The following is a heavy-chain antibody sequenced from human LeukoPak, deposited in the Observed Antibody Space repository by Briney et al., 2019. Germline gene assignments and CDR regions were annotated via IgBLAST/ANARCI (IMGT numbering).Heavy chain of an antibody. J-gene: IGHJ1*01. Sequence: PSETLSLTCTVSGGSISSGDYYWSWIRQPPGKGLEWIGYIYYSGSTYYNPSLKSRVTISVDTSKNQFSLKLSSVTAADTAVYYCAREVSHAEYFQHWGQGTLVTVSS. CDR3: AREVSHAEYFQH. CDR1: GGSISSGDYY. CDR2: IYYSGST. D-gene: IGHD3-22*01. V-gene: IGHV4-30-4*01.